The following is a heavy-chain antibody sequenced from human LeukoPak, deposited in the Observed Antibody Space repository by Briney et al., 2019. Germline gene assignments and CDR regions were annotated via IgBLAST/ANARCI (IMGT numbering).Heavy chain of an antibody. D-gene: IGHD3-3*01. V-gene: IGHV1-69-2*01. J-gene: IGHJ4*02. CDR1: GYTFTDYY. CDR2: VDPEDGET. Sequence: ASVKVSCKVSGYTFTDYYMHWVQQAPGKGLEWMGLVDPEDGETIYAEKFQGRVTITADTSTDTAYMELRSLRSEDTAVYYCATGSSGFLDYWGQGTLVTVSS. CDR3: ATGSSGFLDY.